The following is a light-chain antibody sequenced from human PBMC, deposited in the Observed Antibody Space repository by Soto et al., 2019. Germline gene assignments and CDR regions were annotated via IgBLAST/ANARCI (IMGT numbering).Light chain of an antibody. J-gene: IGLJ1*01. CDR3: ISYTVSRSYV. V-gene: IGLV2-14*01. Sequence: QSVLTQPASVSGPPGQWITISCSGTSSDIGAYDHVAWFQQFPGKTPKLVIYSVSNRPSGVSYRSSGSKSGNTASLTISGLQADDEADYYCISYTVSRSYVFGPGTKATVL. CDR1: SSDIGAYDH. CDR2: SVS.